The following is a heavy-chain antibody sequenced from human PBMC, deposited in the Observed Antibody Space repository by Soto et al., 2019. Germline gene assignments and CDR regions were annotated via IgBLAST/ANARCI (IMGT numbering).Heavy chain of an antibody. D-gene: IGHD5-18*01. V-gene: IGHV3-30*18. Sequence: QVQLVESGGGVVQPGRSLRLSCAASGFTFSNYGMHWVRQAPGKGLEWVALISSDGSNKYYADSVKGRFTISRDNSKNTLYLQMNSLIAEDTAVYYCAKAGYTYGSADFWVQGTLVTVSS. J-gene: IGHJ4*02. CDR1: GFTFSNYG. CDR3: AKAGYTYGSADF. CDR2: ISSDGSNK.